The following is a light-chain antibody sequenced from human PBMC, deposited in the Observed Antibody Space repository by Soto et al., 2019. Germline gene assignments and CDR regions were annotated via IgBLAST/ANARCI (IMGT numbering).Light chain of an antibody. CDR3: QQFGSSPTWT. J-gene: IGKJ5*01. Sequence: EIVMTQSPATLSLSPGERATLSCRASQSVSSSYLAWYQQKPGLAPRLLIYGASSRATGVPDRFSGSGSGTDFTLTISRLEPEDFAVYYCQQFGSSPTWTFGQGARVEIK. V-gene: IGKV3D-20*01. CDR2: GAS. CDR1: QSVSSSY.